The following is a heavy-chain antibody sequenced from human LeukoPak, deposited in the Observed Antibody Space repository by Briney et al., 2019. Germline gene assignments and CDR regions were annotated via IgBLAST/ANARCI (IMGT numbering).Heavy chain of an antibody. V-gene: IGHV4-34*01. CDR2: INHSGST. Sequence: SETLSLTCAVYGGSFSGYYWSWIRQPPGKGLEWIGEINHSGSTNYNPSLKSRVTISVDTSKSQFSLKLISVTAADTAVYFCARNSAYSSSSGTNLWGQGTLVTVSS. CDR1: GGSFSGYY. D-gene: IGHD6-6*01. CDR3: ARNSAYSSSSGTNL. J-gene: IGHJ4*02.